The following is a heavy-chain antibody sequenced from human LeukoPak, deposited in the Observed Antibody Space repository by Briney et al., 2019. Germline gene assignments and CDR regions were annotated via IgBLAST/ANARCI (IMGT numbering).Heavy chain of an antibody. D-gene: IGHD6-19*01. V-gene: IGHV3-74*01. Sequence: GGSLRLSCVASGFTFSSYWKHWVRQVPGKGLVWVSRISTDGSSTSYADPVKGRFTISRDNAKNTLYLQMNSLRAEDTAVYYCAKESQMSSGWYLYYFDYWGQGTLVTVSS. CDR3: AKESQMSSGWYLYYFDY. J-gene: IGHJ4*02. CDR2: ISTDGSST. CDR1: GFTFSSYW.